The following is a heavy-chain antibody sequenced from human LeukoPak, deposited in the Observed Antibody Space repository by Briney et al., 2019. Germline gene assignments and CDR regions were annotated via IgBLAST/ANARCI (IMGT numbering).Heavy chain of an antibody. D-gene: IGHD3-16*02. CDR3: AKTPRRTFGGVIVSRPYYFDY. Sequence: PGGSLRLSCAASGFTFSSYAMSWVRQAPGKGLEWVSAISGSGGSTYYADSVKGRFTISRDNSKNTLYLQMNSLRAEDTAVYYCAKTPRRTFGGVIVSRPYYFDYWGQGTLVTVSS. CDR1: GFTFSSYA. V-gene: IGHV3-23*01. CDR2: ISGSGGST. J-gene: IGHJ4*02.